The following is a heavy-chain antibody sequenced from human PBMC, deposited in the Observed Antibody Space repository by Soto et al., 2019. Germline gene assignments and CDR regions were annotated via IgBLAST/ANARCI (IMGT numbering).Heavy chain of an antibody. CDR2: INSVGSIA. CDR1: GFTFRTYW. Sequence: EVQLVESGGGLVQPGGSLRLSCAASGFTFRTYWMHWVRQAPGKGPVWVSRINSVGSIANYADSVKGRFTVSRDNAKNTLYLQMNSLRVEDTAVYYCASDILAAGFDYGGQGTLVTVSS. CDR3: ASDILAAGFDY. V-gene: IGHV3-74*01. D-gene: IGHD6-13*01. J-gene: IGHJ4*02.